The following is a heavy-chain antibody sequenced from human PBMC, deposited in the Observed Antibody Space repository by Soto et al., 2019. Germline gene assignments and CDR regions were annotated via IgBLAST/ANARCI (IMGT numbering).Heavy chain of an antibody. J-gene: IGHJ4*02. CDR2: INHSGST. Sequence: PLETLSLTCAVYGGSFSGYYWSWIRQPPGKGLEWIGEINHSGSTNYNPSLKSRVTISVDTSKNQFSLKLSSVTAADTAVYYCARGHVDYDILTGPYFDYWGQGTLVTVSS. CDR3: ARGHVDYDILTGPYFDY. D-gene: IGHD3-9*01. V-gene: IGHV4-34*01. CDR1: GGSFSGYY.